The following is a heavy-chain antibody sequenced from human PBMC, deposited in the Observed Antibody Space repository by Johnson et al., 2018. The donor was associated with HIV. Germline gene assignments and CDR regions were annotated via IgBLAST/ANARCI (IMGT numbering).Heavy chain of an antibody. CDR1: GFTFTRYG. CDR2: LHSAGSST. J-gene: IGHJ3*02. V-gene: IGHV3-NL1*01. D-gene: IGHD5-18*01. CDR3: ARDLDTAMVTCAFDI. Sequence: QMQLVESGGGVVQPGRSLRLACVASGFTFTRYGLHWVRQAPGKGLVWVSRLHSAGSSTSYADSVTVRLTLSSDNSKNTLYLQMHSLRAEETAVYYCARDLDTAMVTCAFDIWGQGTMVTVSS.